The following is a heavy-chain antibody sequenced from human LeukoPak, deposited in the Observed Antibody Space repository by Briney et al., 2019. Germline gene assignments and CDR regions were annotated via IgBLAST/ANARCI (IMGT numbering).Heavy chain of an antibody. CDR1: GITFSRYG. V-gene: IGHV3-30*02. CDR3: AELGITMIGGV. Sequence: GGSLRLSCAASGITFSRYGMHWVRQAPGKGLEWVTFIRYDGSIKYYADSVKGRFTISRDNAKNSLYLQMNSLRAEDTAVYYCAELGITMIGGVWGKGTTVTISS. J-gene: IGHJ6*04. CDR2: IRYDGSIK. D-gene: IGHD3-10*02.